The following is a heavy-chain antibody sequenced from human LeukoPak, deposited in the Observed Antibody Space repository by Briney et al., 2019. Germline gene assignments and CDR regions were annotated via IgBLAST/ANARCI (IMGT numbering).Heavy chain of an antibody. Sequence: GGSLRLSCAASGFTFGSYGMHWVRQAPGKGLEWVAVILSDGSKEFYTDSVKGRFTISRDNSKNTLYLQMNSLRAEDTAVYYCARNIAAAGKYSSGYFDAFDIWGQGTMVTVSS. CDR3: ARNIAAAGKYSSGYFDAFDI. CDR2: ILSDGSKE. D-gene: IGHD3-22*01. J-gene: IGHJ3*02. V-gene: IGHV3-33*01. CDR1: GFTFGSYG.